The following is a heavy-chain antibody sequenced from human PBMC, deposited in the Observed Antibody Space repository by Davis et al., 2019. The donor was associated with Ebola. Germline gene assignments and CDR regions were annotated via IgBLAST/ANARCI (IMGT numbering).Heavy chain of an antibody. J-gene: IGHJ4*02. CDR2: ISSSGSTI. CDR1: GFTFSSYE. D-gene: IGHD3-10*01. V-gene: IGHV3-48*03. Sequence: PSETLSLTCAASGFTFSSYEMNWVRQAPGKGLEWVSYISSSGSTIYYADSVKGRFTISRDNAKNSLYLQMNSLRAEDTAVYYCARPHLLWFAPTYWGQGTLVTVSS. CDR3: ARPHLLWFAPTY.